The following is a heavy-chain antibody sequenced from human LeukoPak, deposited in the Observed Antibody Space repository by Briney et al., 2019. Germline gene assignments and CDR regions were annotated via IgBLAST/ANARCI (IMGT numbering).Heavy chain of an antibody. CDR3: ARDPSYASSWYHYMDV. D-gene: IGHD6-13*01. CDR1: EFTFVRYV. Sequence: GGSLRLSCAASEFTFVRYVMNWVRQAPGKGLEWVSYISSSSAKIDYAESVKGRFTISRDNSKNSLYLQMDSLRAEDTAVYYCARDPSYASSWYHYMDVWGKGTTVTVSS. V-gene: IGHV3-48*04. J-gene: IGHJ6*03. CDR2: ISSSSAKI.